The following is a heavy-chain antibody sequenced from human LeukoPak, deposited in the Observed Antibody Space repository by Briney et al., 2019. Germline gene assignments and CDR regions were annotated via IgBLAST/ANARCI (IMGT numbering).Heavy chain of an antibody. CDR1: GYTFTSYG. V-gene: IGHV1-18*01. J-gene: IGHJ4*02. CDR3: ARVGGGLYYDFWSGPHRFDY. CDR2: ISAYNGNT. D-gene: IGHD3-3*01. Sequence: VASVTVSCKASGYTFTSYGISWVRQAPGQGLEWMGWISAYNGNTNYARKLQGRVTMTTDTSTSTAYMELRSLRSDDTAVYYCARVGGGLYYDFWSGPHRFDYWGQGTLVTVSS.